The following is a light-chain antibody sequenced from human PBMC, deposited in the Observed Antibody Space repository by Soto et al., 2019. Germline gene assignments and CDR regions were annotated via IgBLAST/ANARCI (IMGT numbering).Light chain of an antibody. CDR2: WAS. Sequence: DIVMTQSPDSLAVSLGERATLNCTSSQSVLYSSNNKNYLAWYQQRPGQPPKLLIYWASTRESGVPDRFSGSGSGTDFTLTITSLQAEDVAVYYCQQYESTPPTFGQGTKLEIK. V-gene: IGKV4-1*01. CDR3: QQYESTPPT. J-gene: IGKJ2*01. CDR1: QSVLYSSNNKNY.